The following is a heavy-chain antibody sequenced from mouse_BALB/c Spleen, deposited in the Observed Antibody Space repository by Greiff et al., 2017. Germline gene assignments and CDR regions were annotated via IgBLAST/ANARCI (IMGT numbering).Heavy chain of an antibody. V-gene: IGHV3-6*02. D-gene: IGHD2-4*01. CDR1: GYSITSGYY. J-gene: IGHJ3*01. CDR3: AMDDYDVFAY. CDR2: ISYDGSN. Sequence: EVKLVESGPGLVKPSQSLSLTCSVTGYSITSGYYWNWIRQFPGNKLEWMGYISYDGSNNYNPSLKNRISITRDTSKNQFFLKLNSVTTEDTATYYCAMDDYDVFAYWGQGTLVTVSA.